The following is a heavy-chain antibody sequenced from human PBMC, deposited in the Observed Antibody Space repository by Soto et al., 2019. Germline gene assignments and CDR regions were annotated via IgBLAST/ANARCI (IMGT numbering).Heavy chain of an antibody. CDR3: ARAAPRYCSGGSCSSGRDY. CDR2: INHSGST. Sequence: QVQLQQWGAGLLKPSETLSLTCAVYGGSFSGYYWSWIRQPPGKGLEWIGEINHSGSTNYNPSLKSRVPISVDASKNQFSLKLRSVTAADTAVYYCARAAPRYCSGGSCSSGRDYWGQGTLVTVSS. D-gene: IGHD2-15*01. CDR1: GGSFSGYY. J-gene: IGHJ4*02. V-gene: IGHV4-34*01.